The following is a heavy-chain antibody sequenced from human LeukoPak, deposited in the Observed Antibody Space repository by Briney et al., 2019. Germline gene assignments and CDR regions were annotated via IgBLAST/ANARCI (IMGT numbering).Heavy chain of an antibody. V-gene: IGHV4-59*08. J-gene: IGHJ4*02. Sequence: SETLSLTCTVSGDSISSYYWSWIRQPPGKGLEWIGYIYYSGSTNYNPSLKSRVTISVDTSKNQFSLKLSSVTAADTAVYYCARAEYSSGCLDYWGQGTLVTVSS. D-gene: IGHD6-19*01. CDR1: GDSISSYY. CDR3: ARAEYSSGCLDY. CDR2: IYYSGST.